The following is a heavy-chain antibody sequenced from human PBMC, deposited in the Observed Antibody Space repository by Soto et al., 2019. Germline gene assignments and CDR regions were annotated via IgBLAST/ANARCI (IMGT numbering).Heavy chain of an antibody. J-gene: IGHJ6*02. V-gene: IGHV4-39*01. CDR2: IYYSGST. CDR1: GGSISSSSYY. CDR3: ARQIGSSWYLSLPGNYYYGMDV. D-gene: IGHD6-13*01. Sequence: QLQLQESGPGLVKPSETLSLTCTVSGGSISSSSYYWGWIRQPPGKGLEWIGSIYYSGSTYYNPSLKSRVTISVDTSKNQFSLKLSSVTAADTAVYYCARQIGSSWYLSLPGNYYYGMDVWGQGTTVTVSS.